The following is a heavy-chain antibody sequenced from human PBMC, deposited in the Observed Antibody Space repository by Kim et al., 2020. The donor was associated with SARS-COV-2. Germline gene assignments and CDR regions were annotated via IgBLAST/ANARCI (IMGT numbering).Heavy chain of an antibody. J-gene: IGHJ4*02. Sequence: PSLRSRVTISEDTSKNQFSLKLSSVTAADTAVYYCARHKAPIIPTYYRDCWGQGTLVTVSS. V-gene: IGHV4-39*01. D-gene: IGHD3-10*01. CDR3: ARHKAPIIPTYYRDC.